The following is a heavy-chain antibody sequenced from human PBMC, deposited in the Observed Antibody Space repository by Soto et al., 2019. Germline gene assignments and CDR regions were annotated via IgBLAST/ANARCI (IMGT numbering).Heavy chain of an antibody. CDR1: GYTFTSYG. V-gene: IGHV1-18*01. CDR2: ISAYNGNT. CDR3: AREEYSSSSGGYYFDY. J-gene: IGHJ4*02. D-gene: IGHD6-6*01. Sequence: GASVKVSCKASGYTFTSYGISWVRQAPGQGLEWMGWISAYNGNTNYAQKLQGRVTMTTDTSTSTAYMELRSLRSDDTAVYYCAREEYSSSSGGYYFDYWGQGTRVTVSS.